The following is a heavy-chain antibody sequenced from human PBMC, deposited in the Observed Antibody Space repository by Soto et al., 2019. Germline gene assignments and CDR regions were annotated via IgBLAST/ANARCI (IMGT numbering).Heavy chain of an antibody. D-gene: IGHD4-17*01. CDR3: ARLATVTPTYYFDY. V-gene: IGHV1-46*01. CDR1: GYTFTSFY. CDR2: INPNGGST. Sequence: ASVKVSFKASGYTFTSFYLHWVRQAPGQGLEWMGVINPNGGSTAYAQKFQGRVTMTRDTSTSTVYMELSSLRSEDTAVFYCARLATVTPTYYFDYWGQGTLVTVSS. J-gene: IGHJ4*02.